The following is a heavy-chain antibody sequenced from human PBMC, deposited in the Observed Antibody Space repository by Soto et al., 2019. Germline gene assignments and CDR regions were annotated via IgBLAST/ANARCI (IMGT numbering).Heavy chain of an antibody. V-gene: IGHV3-21*06. J-gene: IGHJ4*02. CDR2: ISTGGAYM. D-gene: IGHD3-10*01. CDR3: ARDSASPGVDYFDS. CDR1: GFTFRNYN. Sequence: EVQLVESGGGLVKAGGSLRLFCTASGFTFRNYNMNWVRQAPGKGLEWVSSISTGGAYMFYADSVKGRFTISRDNAQNSLFLQIDSPRVEDTAVYYCARDSASPGVDYFDSWGQGTLVTVSS.